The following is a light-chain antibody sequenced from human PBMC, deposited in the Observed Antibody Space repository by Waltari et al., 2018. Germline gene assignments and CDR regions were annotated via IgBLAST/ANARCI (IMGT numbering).Light chain of an antibody. CDR2: WAS. CDR1: ESVIYDADNKNY. Sequence: DIVMTQSPDSLAVSRGERATINCKSSESVIYDADNKNYLAWYQQKPGQPPKLLIHWASNRESGVPDRFSGSGSGTDFTLTISSLQAEDVAVYYCQQYLSAPRTFGQGTVLEIK. CDR3: QQYLSAPRT. J-gene: IGKJ2*02. V-gene: IGKV4-1*01.